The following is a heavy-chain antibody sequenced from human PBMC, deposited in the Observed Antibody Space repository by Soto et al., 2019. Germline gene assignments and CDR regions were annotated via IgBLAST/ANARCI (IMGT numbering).Heavy chain of an antibody. J-gene: IGHJ4*02. CDR1: GFTFSNAW. CDR2: IKSNTDGGTT. D-gene: IGHD2-8*02. V-gene: IGHV3-15*07. CDR3: TTSQFLVLDY. Sequence: GGSLRLSCAASGFTFSNAWMNWVRQAPGKGLEWVGRIKSNTDGGTTDYAAPVKGRFTISRDDSKNTLYLQMNSLKTEDTAVYYCTTSQFLVLDYWGQGTLVTVSS.